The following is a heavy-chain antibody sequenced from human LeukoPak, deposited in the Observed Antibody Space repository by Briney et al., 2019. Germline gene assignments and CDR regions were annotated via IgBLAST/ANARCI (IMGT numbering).Heavy chain of an antibody. CDR3: ARIWLARYHFEY. J-gene: IGHJ4*02. CDR2: IYQSGTT. Sequence: SETLSLTCTVSGYSISSGYYWGWIRQPPGKGLEWIGSIYQSGTTYYNPSLNSQVTISVDTSKNEFSLKMSSVTAADTAVYYCARIWLARYHFEYWGQGTLVTVSS. CDR1: GYSISSGYY. D-gene: IGHD5-18*01. V-gene: IGHV4-38-2*02.